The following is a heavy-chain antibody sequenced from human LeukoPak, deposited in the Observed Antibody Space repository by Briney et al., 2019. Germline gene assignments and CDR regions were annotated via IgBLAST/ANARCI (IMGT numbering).Heavy chain of an antibody. D-gene: IGHD2-2*01. CDR1: GYTFTGYY. CDR2: MNPNSGNT. V-gene: IGHV1-8*02. J-gene: IGHJ6*03. Sequence: ASVKVSCKASGYTFTGYYMHWVRQAPGQGPEWMGWMNPNSGNTGYAQKFQGRITMTRNTSISTAYMELSSLRSEDTAVYYCARRYCSSTSCYFPYYYYYYMDVWGKGTTVTISS. CDR3: ARRYCSSTSCYFPYYYYYYMDV.